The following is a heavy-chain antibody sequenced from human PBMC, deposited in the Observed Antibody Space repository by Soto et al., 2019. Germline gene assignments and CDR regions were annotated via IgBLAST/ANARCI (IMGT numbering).Heavy chain of an antibody. J-gene: IGHJ4*02. CDR2: ISYDGSNK. V-gene: IGHV3-30*18. CDR1: GFTVSTNY. Sequence: PGGSLRLSCVASGFTVSTNYLSWVRQAPGKGLEWVAVISYDGSNKYYADSVRGRFTISRDDSKNTLYLQMNSLRADDTAVYYCAKAAATYYCSGGYCYNYYFDSWGQGTLVTVSS. D-gene: IGHD2-15*01. CDR3: AKAAATYYCSGGYCYNYYFDS.